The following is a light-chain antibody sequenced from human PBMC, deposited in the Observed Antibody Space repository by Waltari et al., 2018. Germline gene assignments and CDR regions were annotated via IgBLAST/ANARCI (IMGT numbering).Light chain of an antibody. J-gene: IGLJ2*01. CDR2: DVS. CDR3: SSYTNTNTIV. CDR1: SNDVGVYNY. V-gene: IGLV2-14*03. Sequence: QSALTQPASVSVSPGQSITISCTGPSNDVGVYNYVSWYQHLPGKAPKLIIYDVSRWPSGVSNRFSGSKSGNTASLTISGLQAEDEADYYCSSYTNTNTIVFGGGTKVTVL.